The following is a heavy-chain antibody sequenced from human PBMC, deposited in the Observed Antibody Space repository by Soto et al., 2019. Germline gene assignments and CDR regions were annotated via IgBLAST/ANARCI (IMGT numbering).Heavy chain of an antibody. CDR2: IYSGGTT. D-gene: IGHD2-8*01. V-gene: IGHV3-66*01. Sequence: HPGGSLRLSCAASGFTVSSNYMSWVRQAPGKGLEWVSLIYSGGTTYYADSVKGRFTISRDNSKNTLYLQMNSLRAEDTAVYYCARAIGYCPNGVCYTDAFDIWGQGTMVTVSS. CDR3: ARAIGYCPNGVCYTDAFDI. CDR1: GFTVSSNY. J-gene: IGHJ3*02.